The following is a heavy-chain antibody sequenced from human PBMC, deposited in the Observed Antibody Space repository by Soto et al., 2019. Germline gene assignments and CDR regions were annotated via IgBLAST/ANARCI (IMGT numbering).Heavy chain of an antibody. CDR3: ARVPGSWSFDY. CDR1: GGSISSYY. J-gene: IGHJ4*02. D-gene: IGHD6-13*01. CDR2: IYYSGST. V-gene: IGHV4-59*01. Sequence: QVQLQESGPGLVKPSETLSLTCTVSGGSISSYYWSWIRQPPGKGLEWIGYIYYSGSTNYNPSLKSRVTISVDTSKNQFSLKLSSVTAADTAVYYCARVPGSWSFDYWGQGTLVTVSS.